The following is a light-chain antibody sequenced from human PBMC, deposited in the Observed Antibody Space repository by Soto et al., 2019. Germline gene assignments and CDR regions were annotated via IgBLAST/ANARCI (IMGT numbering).Light chain of an antibody. V-gene: IGKV3-15*01. Sequence: EIVMTQSPATLSVSPGERATLSCRASQSVSSNLAWYQQKPGHAPRLLIYGASTRATGIPARFSGSGSGTEFTLTISSLQSEDFAVYYGQQYNNWPPWTFGKGTKVEIK. CDR1: QSVSSN. CDR2: GAS. J-gene: IGKJ1*01. CDR3: QQYNNWPPWT.